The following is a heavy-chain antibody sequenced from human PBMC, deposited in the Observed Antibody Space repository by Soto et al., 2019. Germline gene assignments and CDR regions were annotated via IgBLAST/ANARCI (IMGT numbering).Heavy chain of an antibody. Sequence: GGSLRLSCAVSGFTFSSYWMSWVRQAPGKGLEWVANIKEDGSEKYYMDSVKGRFTISRDNAKKSLYLQMNSLRAEDTAVYYCARWVSRTFEYWGQGTLVTVSS. J-gene: IGHJ4*02. CDR3: ARWVSRTFEY. CDR2: IKEDGSEK. V-gene: IGHV3-7*01. CDR1: GFTFSSYW.